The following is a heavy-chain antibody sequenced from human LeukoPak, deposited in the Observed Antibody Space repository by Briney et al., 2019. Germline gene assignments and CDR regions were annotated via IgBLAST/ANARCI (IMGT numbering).Heavy chain of an antibody. CDR2: INHSGST. J-gene: IGHJ4*02. Sequence: PSETLSLTCAVYGGSFSGYYWSWIRQPPGKGLEWIGEINHSGSTNYNPSLKSRVTISVDTSENQFSLKLSSVTAADTAVYYCARHAFDCSSTSCYPSRGFDYWGQGTLSPSPQ. CDR3: ARHAFDCSSTSCYPSRGFDY. D-gene: IGHD2-2*01. V-gene: IGHV4-34*01. CDR1: GGSFSGYY.